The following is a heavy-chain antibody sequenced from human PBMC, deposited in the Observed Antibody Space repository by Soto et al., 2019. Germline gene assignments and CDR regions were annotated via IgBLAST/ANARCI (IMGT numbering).Heavy chain of an antibody. CDR1: GGSISSGDYY. CDR3: ARVGDTAMVDY. J-gene: IGHJ4*02. CDR2: IYYSGST. Sequence: QVQLQESGPGLVKPSQTLSLTCTVSGGSISSGDYYWSWIRQPPGRGREWMGDIYYSGSTYYNPSLKGXXTXPXXPSKTQFSLKLSSVTAADTAVYYCARVGDTAMVDYWGQGTLVTVSS. V-gene: IGHV4-30-4*01. D-gene: IGHD5-18*01.